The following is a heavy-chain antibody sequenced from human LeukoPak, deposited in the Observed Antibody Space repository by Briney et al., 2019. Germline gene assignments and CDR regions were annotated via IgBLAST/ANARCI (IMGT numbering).Heavy chain of an antibody. CDR2: ISRSGSS. J-gene: IGHJ6*03. V-gene: IGHV4-34*01. CDR1: GGSFSGYY. D-gene: IGHD6-19*01. Sequence: SETLSLTCAVYGGSFSGYYWTWIRQPPGKGLEWIGEISRSGSSNFNPSLMSRVTISVDTSKKQFSLKLSSVTAADTAVYYCARNGGYSNGWGRYYYYMDVWGKGTTVTVSS. CDR3: ARNGGYSNGWGRYYYYMDV.